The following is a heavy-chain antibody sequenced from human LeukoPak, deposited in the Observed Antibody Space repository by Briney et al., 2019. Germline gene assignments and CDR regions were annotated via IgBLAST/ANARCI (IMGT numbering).Heavy chain of an antibody. CDR3: ARILSEQGY. CDR1: GFTFSSYW. V-gene: IGHV3-7*01. J-gene: IGHJ4*02. D-gene: IGHD3-9*01. Sequence: PGGSLRLSCAVSGFTFSSYWMSWVRQAPGKGLEWVANIKQDGSEKYYVDSVKGRFSISGDNAKNSLYLQMNSLRAEDTAVYYCARILSEQGYWGQGTLVTVSS. CDR2: IKQDGSEK.